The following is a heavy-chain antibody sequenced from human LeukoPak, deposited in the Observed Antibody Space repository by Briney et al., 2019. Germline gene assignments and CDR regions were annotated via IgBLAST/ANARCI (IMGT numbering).Heavy chain of an antibody. CDR2: IYYSGGT. V-gene: IGHV4-59*01. CDR3: AKDPEFDGGHGFDH. Sequence: SETLSLTCSVSGGSLSNYYWNWIRQPPGKGLEWIGQIYYSGGTKYNPSLQSRVTISVDTSKTQFSLKLSSVTAADTAVYYCAKDPEFDGGHGFDHWGQGTLVTVSS. J-gene: IGHJ4*02. D-gene: IGHD4-23*01. CDR1: GGSLSNYY.